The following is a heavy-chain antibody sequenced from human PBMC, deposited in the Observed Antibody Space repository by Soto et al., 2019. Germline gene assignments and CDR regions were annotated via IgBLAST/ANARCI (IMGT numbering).Heavy chain of an antibody. CDR2: INSDGSST. D-gene: IGHD2-15*01. Sequence: GGSLRLSCAASGFTFSSYWMHWVRQAPGKGLVWVSRINSDGSSTSYADSVKGRFTISRDNAKNTLYLQMNSLRAEDTAVYYCARDPREVGYCSGGSCYRYYYYYGMDVWGQGTTVTVSS. CDR3: ARDPREVGYCSGGSCYRYYYYYGMDV. CDR1: GFTFSSYW. V-gene: IGHV3-74*01. J-gene: IGHJ6*02.